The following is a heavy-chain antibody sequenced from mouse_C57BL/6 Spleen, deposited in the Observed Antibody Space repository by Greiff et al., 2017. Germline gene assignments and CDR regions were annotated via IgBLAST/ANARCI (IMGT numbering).Heavy chain of an antibody. CDR1: GYAFSSYW. V-gene: IGHV1-80*01. CDR3: ARRGPDYIDY. Sequence: QVQLKESGAELVKPGASVKISCKASGYAFSSYWMNWVKQRPGKGLEWIGQIYPGDGDTNYNGKFKGKATLTADKSSSTAYMQLSSLTSEDSAVYFCARRGPDYIDYWGQGTTLTVSS. J-gene: IGHJ2*01. CDR2: IYPGDGDT.